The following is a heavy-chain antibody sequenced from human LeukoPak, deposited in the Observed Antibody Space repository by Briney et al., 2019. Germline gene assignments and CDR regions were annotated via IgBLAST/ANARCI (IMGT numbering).Heavy chain of an antibody. CDR2: ISSSGSTI. Sequence: GGSLRLSYAASGFTFSSYEMNWVRQAPGKGLEWVSYISSSGSTIYYADSVKGRFTISRDNAKNSLYLQMNSLRAEDTAVYYCARQASYTGNYRGPYYFDYWGQGTLVTVSS. CDR3: ARQASYTGNYRGPYYFDY. V-gene: IGHV3-48*03. J-gene: IGHJ4*02. D-gene: IGHD1-26*01. CDR1: GFTFSSYE.